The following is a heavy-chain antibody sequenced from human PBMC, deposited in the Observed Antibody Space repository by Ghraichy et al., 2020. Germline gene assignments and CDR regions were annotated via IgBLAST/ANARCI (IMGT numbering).Heavy chain of an antibody. V-gene: IGHV4-4*02. J-gene: IGHJ4*02. CDR1: GRSISHDNW. D-gene: IGHD2-8*01. Sequence: WETLSLTCAVSGRSISHDNWWSWVRQTPEKGLEWIGEIHYIRGTTYNPSLASRVTMSVDKSTNQFSLNLRSVTAADTAVYYCASNGFYCLNNWGQGTLVTVSS. CDR2: IHYIRGT. CDR3: ASNGFYCLNN.